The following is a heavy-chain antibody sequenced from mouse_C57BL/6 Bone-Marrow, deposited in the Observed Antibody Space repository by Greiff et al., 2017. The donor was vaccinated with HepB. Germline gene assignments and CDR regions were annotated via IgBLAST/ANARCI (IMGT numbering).Heavy chain of an antibody. J-gene: IGHJ2*01. CDR1: EYEFPSHD. D-gene: IGHD2-2*01. Sequence: EVQRVESGGGLVQPGESLKLSCESNEYEFPSHDMSWVRKTPEKRLELVAAINSDGGSTYYPDTMERRFIISRDNTKTTLYLQMSSLRSEDTALYYCARDGYDGRDFDYWGQGTTLTVSS. V-gene: IGHV5-2*01. CDR2: INSDGGST. CDR3: ARDGYDGRDFDY.